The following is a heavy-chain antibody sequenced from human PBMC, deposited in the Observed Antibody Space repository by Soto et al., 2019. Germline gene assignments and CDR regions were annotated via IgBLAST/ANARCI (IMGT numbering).Heavy chain of an antibody. J-gene: IGHJ4*02. CDR2: IYYSGST. Sequence: QVQLQESGPGLVKPSETLSLTCTVSGGSISSYYWSWIRQPPGKGLEWIGYIYYSGSTNYNPSLKSRVTISXXTXKXXFALKLSSVTAADTAVYYCARTPPDYDFWRGSFDYWGQGTLVTVSS. D-gene: IGHD3-3*01. CDR3: ARTPPDYDFWRGSFDY. V-gene: IGHV4-59*01. CDR1: GGSISSYY.